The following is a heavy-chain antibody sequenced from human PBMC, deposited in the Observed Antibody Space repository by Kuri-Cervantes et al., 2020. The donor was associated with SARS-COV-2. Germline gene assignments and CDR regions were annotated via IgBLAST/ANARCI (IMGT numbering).Heavy chain of an antibody. V-gene: IGHV3-74*01. D-gene: IGHD4-17*01. CDR1: GFTFSSYW. J-gene: IGHJ6*02. CDR2: INSDGSST. Sequence: GESLKISCAASGFTFSSYWMHWVRQAPGKGLVWVSRINSDGSSTSYADSVKGLFTISRDNAKNTLYLQMNSLRAEDTAVYYCARAPDYGDYYYYGMDVWGQGTTVTVSS. CDR3: ARAPDYGDYYYYGMDV.